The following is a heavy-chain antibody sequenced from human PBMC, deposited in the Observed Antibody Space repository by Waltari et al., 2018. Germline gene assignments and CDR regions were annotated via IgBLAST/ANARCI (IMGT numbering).Heavy chain of an antibody. V-gene: IGHV4-34*01. CDR1: GGSFSGYY. J-gene: IGHJ4*02. D-gene: IGHD6-19*01. CDR3: ARGRRQWLVRGGFDY. Sequence: QVQLQQWGAGLLKPSETLSLTCAVYGGSFSGYYWSWIRRPPGKGLEWIGEINHSGSTIYHPSLKRRVTIAVDTSKNQFSRKLSSVTAADTAVYYCARGRRQWLVRGGFDYWGQGTLVTVSS. CDR2: INHSGST.